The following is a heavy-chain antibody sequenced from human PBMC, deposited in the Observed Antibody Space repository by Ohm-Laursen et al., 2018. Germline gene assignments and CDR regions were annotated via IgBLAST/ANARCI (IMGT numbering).Heavy chain of an antibody. CDR2: INPNSGGT. Sequence: SVKVSCKASAYTFTDYLIHWVRQAPGQGLEWMGWINPNSGGTKYSQKFQGRVTMTRDTSISTAYMELSRLTSDDTAVYFCARGQRRAAPGTVWFDPWGQGTLVTVSS. CDR3: ARGQRRAAPGTVWFDP. J-gene: IGHJ5*02. D-gene: IGHD6-13*01. CDR1: AYTFTDYL. V-gene: IGHV1-2*02.